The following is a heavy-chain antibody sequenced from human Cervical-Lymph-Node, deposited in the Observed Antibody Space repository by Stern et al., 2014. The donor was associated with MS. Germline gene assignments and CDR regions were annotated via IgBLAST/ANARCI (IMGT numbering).Heavy chain of an antibody. CDR3: AREGIPGAGGTFDN. J-gene: IGHJ4*02. V-gene: IGHV1-69*01. D-gene: IGHD1-26*01. CDR2: IIPIFATT. Sequence: VQLVESGAEVKKPGSSVKVSCNVSGGTFSSYTLNWVRQAPGQGLEWMGGIIPIFATTNYPQRFQGKVTITADGSTSTTYLEVSSLTSEDTAVYYCAREGIPGAGGTFDNWAREPWSSSPQ. CDR1: GGTFSSYT.